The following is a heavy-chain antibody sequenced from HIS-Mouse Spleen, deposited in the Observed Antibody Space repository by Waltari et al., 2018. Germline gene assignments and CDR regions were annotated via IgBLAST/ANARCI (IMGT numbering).Heavy chain of an antibody. CDR1: GGSISSSSYY. CDR3: AREIPYSSSWYDWYFDL. V-gene: IGHV4-39*07. Sequence: QLQLQESGPGLVKPSETLSLTCTVSGGSISSSSYYWGWLRHHPGKGLEWIGSFYYSGSTYYNPSLKSRVTISVDTSKNQFSLKLSSVTAADTAVYYCAREIPYSSSWYDWYFDLWGRGTLVTVSS. J-gene: IGHJ2*01. CDR2: FYYSGST. D-gene: IGHD6-13*01.